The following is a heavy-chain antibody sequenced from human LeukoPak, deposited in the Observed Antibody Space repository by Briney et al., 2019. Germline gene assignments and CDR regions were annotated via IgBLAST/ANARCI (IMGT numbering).Heavy chain of an antibody. V-gene: IGHV4-34*01. CDR2: INHSGST. CDR3: ARRRYDSSGYQPIYFDY. D-gene: IGHD3-22*01. CDR1: GGSFSGYY. Sequence: TSSETLSLTCAVYGGSFSGYYWSWIRQPPGKGLEWIGEINHSGSTNYNPSLKSRVTISVDTSKNQFSLKLSSVTAADTAVYYCARRRYDSSGYQPIYFDYWGQGTLVTVSS. J-gene: IGHJ4*02.